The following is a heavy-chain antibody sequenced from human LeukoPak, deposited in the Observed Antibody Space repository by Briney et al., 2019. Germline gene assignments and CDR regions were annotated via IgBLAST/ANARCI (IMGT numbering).Heavy chain of an antibody. Sequence: TGGSLRLSCAASGFTFSSYSMIWVRQAPGKGLEWVSYISSSSSTIYYADSVKGRFTISRDNAKNSLYLQMNSLRAEDTAVYYCVRDNPRCCGVVPGIIDDYWGQGTLVTVSS. D-gene: IGHD2-15*01. J-gene: IGHJ4*02. CDR2: ISSSSSTI. V-gene: IGHV3-48*04. CDR1: GFTFSSYS. CDR3: VRDNPRCCGVVPGIIDDY.